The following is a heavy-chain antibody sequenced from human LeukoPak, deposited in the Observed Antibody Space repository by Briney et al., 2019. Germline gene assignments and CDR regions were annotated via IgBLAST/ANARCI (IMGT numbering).Heavy chain of an antibody. CDR3: ARGVVPAATGYYYYYMDV. CDR2: ISAYNGNT. V-gene: IGHV1-18*01. CDR1: GYTFTSYG. D-gene: IGHD2-2*01. J-gene: IGHJ6*03. Sequence: ASAKVSCKASGYTFTSYGISWVRQAPGQGLEWMGWISAYNGNTNYARKLQGRVTMTTDTSTSTAYMELRSLRSDDTAVYYCARGVVPAATGYYYYYMDVWGKGTTVTVSS.